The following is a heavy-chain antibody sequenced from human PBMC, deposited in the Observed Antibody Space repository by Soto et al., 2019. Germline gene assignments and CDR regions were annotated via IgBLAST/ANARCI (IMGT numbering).Heavy chain of an antibody. CDR1: GGSFSGYY. J-gene: IGHJ5*02. D-gene: IGHD3-10*01. V-gene: IGHV4-34*01. CDR3: ARQRRIYGSGRRNWFDP. CDR2: INHSGST. Sequence: SETLSLTCAVYGGSFSGYYWSWIRQPPGKGLEWIGEINHSGSTNYNPSLKSRVTISVDTSKNQFSLELSSVTAADTAVYYCARQRRIYGSGRRNWFDPWGQGTLVTVSS.